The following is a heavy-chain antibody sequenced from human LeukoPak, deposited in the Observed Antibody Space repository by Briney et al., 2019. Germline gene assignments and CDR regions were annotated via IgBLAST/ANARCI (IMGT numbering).Heavy chain of an antibody. J-gene: IGHJ4*02. CDR2: INHSGST. CDR3: ARGRLKQHSPLGY. V-gene: IGHV4-34*01. CDR1: GGSFSGYY. Sequence: SETLSLTCAVYGGSFSGYYWSWIRQPPGKGLEWIGEINHSGSTNYNPSLKSRVTIPVDTSKNQFSLKLSSVTAADTAVYYCARGRLKQHSPLGYWGQGTLVTVSS. D-gene: IGHD6-13*01.